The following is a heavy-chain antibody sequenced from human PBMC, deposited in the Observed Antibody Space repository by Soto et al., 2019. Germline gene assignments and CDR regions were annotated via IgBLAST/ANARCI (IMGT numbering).Heavy chain of an antibody. D-gene: IGHD3-16*01. Sequence: ESWGGVVPPGTSLRLSCVGSGFTFRSYVIHWVRQAPGKGLEWVALTSYDGCNNFYGDSVKGRFTISRHNSRNTVELQMDSLTVEYTALYYCARWGTAGGLDVWGQGTLVSVSS. J-gene: IGHJ4*02. CDR2: TSYDGCNN. CDR3: ARWGTAGGLDV. CDR1: GFTFRSYV. V-gene: IGHV3-33*05.